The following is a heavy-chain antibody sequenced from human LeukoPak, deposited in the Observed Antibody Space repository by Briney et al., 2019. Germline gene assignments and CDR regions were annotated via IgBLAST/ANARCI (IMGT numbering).Heavy chain of an antibody. Sequence: PGGSLRLSCAASGFTFSYSSMNWVRQAPGKGLEWVSYISSSSYTIYYADSVKGRFTISRDNSKNTLYLQMNTLRAEDTAVYFCAREEHYRRYFALWGRGTLVTVSS. CDR2: ISSSSYTI. CDR1: GFTFSYSS. D-gene: IGHD3-16*02. J-gene: IGHJ2*01. CDR3: AREEHYRRYFAL. V-gene: IGHV3-48*01.